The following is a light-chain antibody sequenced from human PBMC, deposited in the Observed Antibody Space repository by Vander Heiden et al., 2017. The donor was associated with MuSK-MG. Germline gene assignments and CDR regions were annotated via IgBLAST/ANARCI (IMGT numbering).Light chain of an antibody. CDR2: DVS. CDR1: SSDVGGFNY. V-gene: IGLV2-14*04. CDR3: SSQTSSSNLYV. J-gene: IGLJ1*01. Sequence: PGQSITISCPGTSSDVGGFNYVSWYQQHPGKAPKLLIYDVSNRRSGVPDRFSGSKYGTTASMTITGLQAEEEADYYCSSQTSSSNLYVFGTGTKVTVL.